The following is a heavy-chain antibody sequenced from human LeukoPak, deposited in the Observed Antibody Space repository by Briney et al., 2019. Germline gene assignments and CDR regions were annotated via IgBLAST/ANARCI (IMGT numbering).Heavy chain of an antibody. CDR1: GYTFSNYG. CDR3: AREEYYGSGSYPHFDY. CDR2: ISAYNGNT. Sequence: ASVTVSCKASGYTFSNYGFTWVRQAPGQGLEWMGWISAYNGNTNYAQKYQGRVTMTTDTSTSTAYMELRSLRSDDTAVYYCAREEYYGSGSYPHFDYWGQGTLVTVSS. J-gene: IGHJ4*02. V-gene: IGHV1-18*01. D-gene: IGHD3-10*01.